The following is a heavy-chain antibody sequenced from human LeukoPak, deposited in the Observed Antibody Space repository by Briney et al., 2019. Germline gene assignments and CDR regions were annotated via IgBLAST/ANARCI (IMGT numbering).Heavy chain of an antibody. V-gene: IGHV3-33*01. CDR3: ARDEFGEGWFDP. CDR2: IWYDGSNK. CDR1: GFTFSSYG. Sequence: PGGSLRLSCAASGFTFSSYGMHWVRQAPGKGLEGVAVIWYDGSNKYYADSVKGRFTISRDNSKNTLYLQMNSLRAEDTAVYYCARDEFGEGWFDPWGQGTLVTVSS. D-gene: IGHD3-10*01. J-gene: IGHJ5*02.